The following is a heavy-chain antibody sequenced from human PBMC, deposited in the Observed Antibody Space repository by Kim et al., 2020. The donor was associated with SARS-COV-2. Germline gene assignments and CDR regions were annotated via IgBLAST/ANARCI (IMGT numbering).Heavy chain of an antibody. D-gene: IGHD2-15*01. V-gene: IGHV3-15*01. Sequence: DYAAPVKGRFAISRDDSQYTLSLQMNSLQSEDTAGYYCTTDYSGYYFGSWGQGTLVTVSS. CDR3: TTDYSGYYFGS. J-gene: IGHJ4*02.